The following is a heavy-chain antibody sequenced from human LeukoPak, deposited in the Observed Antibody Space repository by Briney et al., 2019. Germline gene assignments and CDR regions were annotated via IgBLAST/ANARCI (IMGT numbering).Heavy chain of an antibody. CDR1: GFTFSSYS. CDR3: ARGSSRSYFDY. D-gene: IGHD5-12*01. CDR2: ISSSSSYI. V-gene: IGHV3-21*01. J-gene: IGHJ4*02. Sequence: GGSLRLSCAASGFTFSSYSMNWVRQAPGTGLEWVSSISSSSSYIYYADSVKGRFTISRDNAKNSLYLQMNSLRAEDTAVYYCARGSSRSYFDYWGQGTLVTVSS.